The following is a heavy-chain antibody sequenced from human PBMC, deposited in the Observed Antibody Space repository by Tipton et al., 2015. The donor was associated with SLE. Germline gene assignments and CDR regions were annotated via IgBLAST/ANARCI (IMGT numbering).Heavy chain of an antibody. V-gene: IGHV4-59*12. J-gene: IGHJ4*02. CDR3: ARGGDPDYFDY. CDR2: LSYGGST. CDR1: GGSISNYY. Sequence: TLSLTCTVSGGSISNYYWSWIRQSPGKGLEWIGYLSYGGSTNYNPSLKSRVTISVDTSKNQVSLKLSSVTAADTAVYYCARGGDPDYFDYWGQGTLVTVSS.